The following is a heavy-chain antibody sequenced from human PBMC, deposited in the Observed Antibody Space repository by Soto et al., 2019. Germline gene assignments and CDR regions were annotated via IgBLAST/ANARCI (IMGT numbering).Heavy chain of an antibody. Sequence: PGGSLRLSCAASGFIFSSYWMHWVRQAPGKGRVWFSRLHSDGSTTTYADSVKGRFTISRDNAKNTLYLQMNSLRAEDTAVYYCARELPTTIRGGYYYSYGMDVWGQGTTVTVSS. CDR1: GFIFSSYW. CDR2: LHSDGSTT. D-gene: IGHD2-2*02. V-gene: IGHV3-74*03. CDR3: ARELPTTIRGGYYYSYGMDV. J-gene: IGHJ6*02.